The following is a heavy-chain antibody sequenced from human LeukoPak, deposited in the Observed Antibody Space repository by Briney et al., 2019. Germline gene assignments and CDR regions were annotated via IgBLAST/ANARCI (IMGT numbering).Heavy chain of an antibody. CDR3: ARGGPPGYYYDYYMDV. CDR2: IYYSGST. V-gene: IGHV4-59*01. CDR1: GDSITSYS. Sequence: PSETLSLTCTVSGDSITSYSWSWIRQPPGKGLKWIGYIYYSGSTNFNPSLKSRVTIPVDTSKNQFSLKMSSVTAADTAVYFCARGGPPGYYYDYYMDVWGKGTTVTISS. J-gene: IGHJ6*03.